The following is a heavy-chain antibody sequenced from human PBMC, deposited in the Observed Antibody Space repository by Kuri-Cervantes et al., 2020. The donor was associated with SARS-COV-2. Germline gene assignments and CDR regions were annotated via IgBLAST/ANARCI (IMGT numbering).Heavy chain of an antibody. CDR2: ISHDGKNK. J-gene: IGHJ5*01. CDR3: AKDRVGVQDS. D-gene: IGHD2-21*01. Sequence: GGSLRPSCAASGFNFSRTDMPWVRQAPGKGLEWVAVISHDGKNKKCIASGKGRFTISRDNSQNTLYLHMKSLRSEDTAMYYCAKDRVGVQDSWGQGTLVTVSS. CDR1: GFNFSRTD. V-gene: IGHV3-30*18.